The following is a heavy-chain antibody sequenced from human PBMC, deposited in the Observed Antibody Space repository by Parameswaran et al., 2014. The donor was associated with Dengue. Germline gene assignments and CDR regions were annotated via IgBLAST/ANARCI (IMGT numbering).Heavy chain of an antibody. J-gene: IGHJ4*02. CDR3: ARSIREGAMVGATVVDH. CDR2: ANTYNRNT. D-gene: IGHD1-26*01. Sequence: SWVRQAPGQGLEWMGWANTYNRNTNSAEKFRGRVTMTTDTSTNTAYMELRNLRSDDTAMYFCARSIREGAMVGATVVDHWGQGTLVTVSS. V-gene: IGHV1-18*01.